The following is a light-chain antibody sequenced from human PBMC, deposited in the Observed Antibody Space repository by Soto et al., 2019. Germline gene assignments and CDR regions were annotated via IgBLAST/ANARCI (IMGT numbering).Light chain of an antibody. CDR3: QQRSNWPPGTT. Sequence: EIVLTQSPGTLSLSPGERSTLSCRASQSVSSGYIVWYQQKPGQAPSLLVSGASSRATGTPDRFTGSGSGTDFTLTISSLEPEDFAVYYCQQRSNWPPGTTFGQGTRLEIK. J-gene: IGKJ5*01. CDR1: QSVSSGY. CDR2: GAS. V-gene: IGKV3D-20*02.